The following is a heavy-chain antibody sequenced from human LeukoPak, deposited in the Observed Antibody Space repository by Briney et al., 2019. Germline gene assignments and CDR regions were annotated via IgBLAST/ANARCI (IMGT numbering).Heavy chain of an antibody. Sequence: ASVKVSCKASGYTFTSYYMHWVRQAPGQGLEWMGIINPSGGSTSYAQKFQGRVTMTRDMSTSTAYMELRSLRSDDTAVYYCARWGYYYDYGAFDIWGQGTMVTVSS. CDR2: INPSGGST. CDR1: GYTFTSYY. V-gene: IGHV1-46*01. J-gene: IGHJ3*02. D-gene: IGHD3-22*01. CDR3: ARWGYYYDYGAFDI.